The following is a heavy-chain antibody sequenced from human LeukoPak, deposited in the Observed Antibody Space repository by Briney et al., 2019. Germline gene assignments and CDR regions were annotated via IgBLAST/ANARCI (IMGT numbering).Heavy chain of an antibody. D-gene: IGHD3-22*01. Sequence: ASVKVSCKASGYTFTSYYMHWVRQAPGQGLEWMGIINPSGGSTSYAQKFQGRVTMTRDTSTSTVYMELSSLRSEDTAVYYCAREVRYDSSGRKYAFDIWGQGTMVTVSS. V-gene: IGHV1-46*01. CDR3: AREVRYDSSGRKYAFDI. CDR2: INPSGGST. J-gene: IGHJ3*02. CDR1: GYTFTSYY.